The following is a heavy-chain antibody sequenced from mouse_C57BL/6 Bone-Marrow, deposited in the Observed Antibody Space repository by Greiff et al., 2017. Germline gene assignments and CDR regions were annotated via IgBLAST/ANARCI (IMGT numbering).Heavy chain of an antibody. Sequence: VMLVESGAELARPGASVKLSCKASGYTFTSYGISWVKQRTGQGLEWIGEIYPRSGNTYYNEKFKGKATLTADKSSSTAYMELRSLTSEDSAVYFCARSGWFFDYWGQGTTLTVSS. V-gene: IGHV1-81*01. CDR2: IYPRSGNT. CDR3: ARSGWFFDY. CDR1: GYTFTSYG. J-gene: IGHJ2*01. D-gene: IGHD2-3*01.